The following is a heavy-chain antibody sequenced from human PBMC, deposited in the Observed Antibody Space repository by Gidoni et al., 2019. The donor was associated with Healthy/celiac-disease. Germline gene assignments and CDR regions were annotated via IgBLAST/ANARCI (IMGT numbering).Heavy chain of an antibody. D-gene: IGHD2-8*02. CDR3: AREGGRCTGGVGYHYYYGMDV. Sequence: QVKLQQWGAGLLKPSETLPLTCAVYGGSFSGHYWSWIRQPPGKGLEWMGEINHSGSTNYNPSLKSRVTRSVDTSKNQFSLKLSSVTAADTAVYYCAREGGRCTGGVGYHYYYGMDVWGKGTTVTVSS. CDR2: INHSGST. CDR1: GGSFSGHY. J-gene: IGHJ6*04. V-gene: IGHV4-34*01.